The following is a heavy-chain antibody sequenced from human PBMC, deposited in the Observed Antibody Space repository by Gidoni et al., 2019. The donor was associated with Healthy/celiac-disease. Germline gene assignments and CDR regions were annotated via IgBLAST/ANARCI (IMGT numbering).Heavy chain of an antibody. Sequence: QVQLVESGGGVVQPGRSLRLSCAASGFTFINYAMHWVRQAPGKGLEWVAVISYDGSNKYYADSVKGRFTISRDNSKNTLYLQMNSLRVEDTAVYYCARVEMADYWGQGTLVTVSS. CDR1: GFTFINYA. V-gene: IGHV3-30-3*01. J-gene: IGHJ4*02. CDR2: ISYDGSNK. CDR3: ARVEMADY.